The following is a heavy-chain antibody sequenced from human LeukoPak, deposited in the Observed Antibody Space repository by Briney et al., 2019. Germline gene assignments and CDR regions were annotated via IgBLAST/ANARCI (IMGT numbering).Heavy chain of an antibody. CDR3: ARDRPLYGDYVFDY. Sequence: GASVKVSCKVSGYTLTELSMHWVRQAPGKGLEWMGGFDPEDGETIYAQKFQGWVTMTRDTSISTAYMELSRLRSDDTAVYYCARDRPLYGDYVFDYWGQGTLVTVSS. CDR2: FDPEDGET. V-gene: IGHV1-24*01. D-gene: IGHD4-17*01. CDR1: GYTLTELS. J-gene: IGHJ4*02.